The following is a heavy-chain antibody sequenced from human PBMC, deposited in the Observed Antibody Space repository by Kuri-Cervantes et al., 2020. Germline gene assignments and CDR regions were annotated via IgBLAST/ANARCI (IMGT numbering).Heavy chain of an antibody. V-gene: IGHV4-39*07. D-gene: IGHD3-16*02. J-gene: IGHJ4*02. CDR3: ARGFGYVWGSYRHPGMYYFDY. CDR1: GGSISSGDYY. Sequence: SETLSLTCTVSGGSISSGDYYWSWIRQPPGKGLEWIGEINHSGSTNYNPSLKSQVTISVDTSKNQFSLKLSSVTAADTAVYYCARGFGYVWGSYRHPGMYYFDYWGQGTLVTVSS. CDR2: INHSGST.